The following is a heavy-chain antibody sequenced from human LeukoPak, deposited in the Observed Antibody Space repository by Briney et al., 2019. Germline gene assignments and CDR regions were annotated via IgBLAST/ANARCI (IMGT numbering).Heavy chain of an antibody. Sequence: GGSLRLSCAASGFTFSDYYMSWIRQAPGKGLEWVSYISSSGSTIYYADSVKGRFTISRDNAKNSLYLQMNSLRAEDTAVYYCAKDRYNYYDSSGHAFDIWGQGTMVTVSS. V-gene: IGHV3-11*01. D-gene: IGHD3-22*01. CDR2: ISSSGSTI. CDR3: AKDRYNYYDSSGHAFDI. CDR1: GFTFSDYY. J-gene: IGHJ3*02.